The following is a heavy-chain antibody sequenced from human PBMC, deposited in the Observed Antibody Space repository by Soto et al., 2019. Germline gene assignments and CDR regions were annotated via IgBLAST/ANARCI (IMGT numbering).Heavy chain of an antibody. CDR3: ARVKIFGVVTTGMDV. Sequence: KTSETLSLTCAVYGGSFSVYYWSWIRHPPGKGLEWIGEINHSGSTNYNPSLKSRVTISVDTSKNQFSLKLSSVTAADTAVYYCARVKIFGVVTTGMDVWGQGTTVTVSS. CDR2: INHSGST. J-gene: IGHJ6*02. V-gene: IGHV4-34*01. D-gene: IGHD3-3*01. CDR1: GGSFSVYY.